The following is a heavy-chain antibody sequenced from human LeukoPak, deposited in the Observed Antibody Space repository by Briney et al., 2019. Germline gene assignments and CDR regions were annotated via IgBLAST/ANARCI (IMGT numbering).Heavy chain of an antibody. D-gene: IGHD3-22*01. CDR2: IWHDGTNK. Sequence: GGSLRLSCAASGFTFSTYVMHWVRQAPGKGLDWVAIIWHDGTNKYYADSVKGRFTISRDNSKNTLYLQINSLRVEDTAVYDTSVTPDYWGQGTLVTVSS. V-gene: IGHV3-33*01. J-gene: IGHJ4*02. CDR1: GFTFSTYV. CDR3: SVTPDY.